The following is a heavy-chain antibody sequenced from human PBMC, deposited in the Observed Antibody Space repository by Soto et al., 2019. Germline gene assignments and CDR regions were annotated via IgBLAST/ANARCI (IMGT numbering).Heavy chain of an antibody. Sequence: PGGSLRLYFAASGFTFSSYAMHWVHQAPGKGLEWVAVISYDGSNKYYADSVKGRFTISRDNSKNTLYLQMNSLRAEDTAVYYCARTPRGQWELPYYYYGMDVWGQGT. J-gene: IGHJ6*02. CDR2: ISYDGSNK. CDR1: GFTFSSYA. CDR3: ARTPRGQWELPYYYYGMDV. V-gene: IGHV3-30-3*01. D-gene: IGHD1-26*01.